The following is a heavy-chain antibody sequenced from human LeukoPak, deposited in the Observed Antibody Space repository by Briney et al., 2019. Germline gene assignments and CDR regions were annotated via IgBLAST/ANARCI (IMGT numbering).Heavy chain of an antibody. D-gene: IGHD1-26*01. CDR2: IGESDGRT. CDR1: GFAVTTLA. CDR3: AKGPTDSCWEKLHD. V-gene: IGHV3-23*01. J-gene: IGHJ4*02. Sequence: GGSLRLSCAASGFAVTTLAMTWVRQAPGKGLEWVSVIGESDGRTYYADSVKGRFTISRDESKNTLYLQMNSLRAEDTAVYYCAKGPTDSCWEKLHDWGQGTLVTVSS.